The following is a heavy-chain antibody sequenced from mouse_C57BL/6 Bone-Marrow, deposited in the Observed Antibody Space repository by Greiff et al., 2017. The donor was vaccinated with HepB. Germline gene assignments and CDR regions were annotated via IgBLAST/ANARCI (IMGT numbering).Heavy chain of an antibody. CDR3: ARRGIYYGNYYFDY. Sequence: VQLQQPGAELVRPGTSVKLSCKASGYTFTSYWMHWVKQRPGQGLEWIGVIDPSDSYTNYNQKFKGKATLTVDTSSSTAYMQLSSLTSEDSAVYYSARRGIYYGNYYFDYWGQGTTLTVSS. CDR2: IDPSDSYT. D-gene: IGHD2-1*01. CDR1: GYTFTSYW. J-gene: IGHJ2*01. V-gene: IGHV1-59*01.